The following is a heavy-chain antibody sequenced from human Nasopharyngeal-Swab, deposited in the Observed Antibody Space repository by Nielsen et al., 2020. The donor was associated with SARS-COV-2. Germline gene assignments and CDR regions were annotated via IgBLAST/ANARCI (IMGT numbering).Heavy chain of an antibody. D-gene: IGHD5-12*01. CDR1: GASFSGYY. V-gene: IGHV4-34*01. J-gene: IGHJ4*02. Sequence: SETLSLTCAVYGASFSGYYWSWIRQPPGKGLEWIGEINHSGSTNYNPSLKSRVTISVDTSKNQFSLKLSSVTAADTAVYYCARPKYSGYDDEFGAYFDYWGQGTLVTVSS. CDR3: ARPKYSGYDDEFGAYFDY. CDR2: INHSGST.